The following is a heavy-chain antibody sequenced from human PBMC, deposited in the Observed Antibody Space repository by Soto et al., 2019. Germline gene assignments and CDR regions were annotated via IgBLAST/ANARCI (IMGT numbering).Heavy chain of an antibody. V-gene: IGHV3-48*03. CDR3: ARGGRDGYKKRIYY. Sequence: EVQLVESGGGLVQPGGSLRLSCAASGFTFSSYEMNWVRQAPGKGLEWVSYISSSGSTIYYADSVKGRFTISRDNAKNSLYLQMNSLRAEDTAVYYCARGGRDGYKKRIYYWGQGTLVTVSS. D-gene: IGHD5-12*01. CDR1: GFTFSSYE. J-gene: IGHJ4*02. CDR2: ISSSGSTI.